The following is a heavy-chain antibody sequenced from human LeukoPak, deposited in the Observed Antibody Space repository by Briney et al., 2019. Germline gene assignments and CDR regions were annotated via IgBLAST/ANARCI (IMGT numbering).Heavy chain of an antibody. D-gene: IGHD6-19*01. J-gene: IGHJ4*02. Sequence: GGSLRLSCAGSGFTFSSSAMSWVRQAPGKGPEWVSSISVSGGSTDYADSVKGRFTISRDNSKNTLYLQMNSLRAEDTAVYYCAKDGPGGWLVMTHWGQGTLVTVSS. CDR1: GFTFSSSA. CDR3: AKDGPGGWLVMTH. CDR2: ISVSGGST. V-gene: IGHV3-23*01.